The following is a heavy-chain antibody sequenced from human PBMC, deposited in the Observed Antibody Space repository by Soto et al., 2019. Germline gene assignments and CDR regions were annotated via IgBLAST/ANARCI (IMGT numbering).Heavy chain of an antibody. CDR2: IKQDGSEK. Sequence: PGGSLRLSCAASGFTCGSYWMSWVRQAPGKGLEWVANIKQDGSEKYYVDSVNGRFTISRDNSKNSLYLQINSLRAEDTAVYYCARDTRSGNSFSSFDFWGQGSLVTVST. V-gene: IGHV3-7*01. CDR1: GFTCGSYW. J-gene: IGHJ4*02. D-gene: IGHD3-10*01. CDR3: ARDTRSGNSFSSFDF.